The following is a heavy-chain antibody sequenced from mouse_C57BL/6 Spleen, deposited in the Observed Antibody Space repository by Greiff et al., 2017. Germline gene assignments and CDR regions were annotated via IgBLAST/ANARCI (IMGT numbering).Heavy chain of an antibody. D-gene: IGHD2-4*01. Sequence: EVQLQQSGPELVKPGDSVKISCKASGYSFTGYFMNWVMQSHGKSLEWIGSINPYNGDPFYNPKFKGKATLTVDKSSSTASMELRRLTSEDSAVYYCARGDYDGGGYYCAMDYWGQGTSVTVSS. CDR2: INPYNGDP. J-gene: IGHJ4*01. CDR3: ARGDYDGGGYYCAMDY. CDR1: GYSFTGYF. V-gene: IGHV1-20*01.